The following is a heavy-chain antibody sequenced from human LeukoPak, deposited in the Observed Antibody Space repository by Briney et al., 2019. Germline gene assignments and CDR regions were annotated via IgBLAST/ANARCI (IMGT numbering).Heavy chain of an antibody. V-gene: IGHV3-74*01. J-gene: IGHJ6*04. CDR2: IKSDGSNT. CDR3: ARYISWWDV. CDR1: GFTFSSYW. Sequence: PGGSLRLACAASGFTFSSYWMHWVRQAPGKGLVWVSRIKSDGSNTNYADSVKGRFTISRDNAKNSLYLQMNSLRAEDTAVYYCARYISWWDVWGKGTTVTISS. D-gene: IGHD6-13*01.